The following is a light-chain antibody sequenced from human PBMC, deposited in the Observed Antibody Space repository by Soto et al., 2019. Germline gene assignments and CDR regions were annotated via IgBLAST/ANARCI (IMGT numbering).Light chain of an antibody. CDR2: DVS. V-gene: IGLV2-14*03. Sequence: QSVLTQPASVSGSPGQSITISCTGTNSDIGGYNYVSWYQQHPGKAPKLMIYDVSNRPSGVSYRFSGSKSGNTASLTISGLQSEDEADYYCSSYTSRGTLWVFGGGTKLTVL. J-gene: IGLJ2*01. CDR3: SSYTSRGTLWV. CDR1: NSDIGGYNY.